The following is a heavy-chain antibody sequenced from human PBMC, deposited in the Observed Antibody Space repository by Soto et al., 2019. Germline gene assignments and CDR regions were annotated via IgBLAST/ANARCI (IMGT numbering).Heavy chain of an antibody. J-gene: IGHJ6*02. CDR2: IYYSGST. V-gene: IGHV4-30-4*01. CDR1: GGSISSGDYY. Sequence: QVQLQESGPGLVKPSQTLSLTCTVSGGSISSGDYYWSWIRQPPGKGLEWIGYIYYSGSTYYNPSLKSRVTISVDTSKNQFSLKLGSVTAADTAVYYCARDRRAEHYYYYYGMDVWGQGTTVTVSS. CDR3: ARDRRAEHYYYYYGMDV.